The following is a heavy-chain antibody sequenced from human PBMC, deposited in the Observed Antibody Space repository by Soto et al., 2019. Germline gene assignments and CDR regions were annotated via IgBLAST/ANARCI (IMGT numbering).Heavy chain of an antibody. CDR2: IYYSGNT. J-gene: IGHJ4*02. D-gene: IGHD2-15*01. CDR1: GGSISSGDYY. Sequence: SETLSLTCTVSGGSISSGDYYWSWIRQPPGKGLEWIGYIYYSGNTYYNPSLKSRVTISVDTSKNQFSLKLSSVTAADTAVYYCARERADGGKIYWGQGTLVTVSS. CDR3: ARERADGGKIY. V-gene: IGHV4-30-4*01.